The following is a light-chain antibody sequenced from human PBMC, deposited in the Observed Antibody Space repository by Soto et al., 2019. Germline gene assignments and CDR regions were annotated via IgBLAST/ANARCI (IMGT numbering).Light chain of an antibody. CDR2: GTR. J-gene: IGLJ1*01. CDR1: SSNIGDYY. Sequence: QSVLTQPPSVSAAPGHNVTISCSGSSSNIGDYYVSWYQQLPGTAPKLLIFGTRNRPSGVPDRFSGSKSGTSASLAITGLQAEDEAHYYCQSYDSSLSGPYVFGTGTKVTVL. V-gene: IGLV1-40*01. CDR3: QSYDSSLSGPYV.